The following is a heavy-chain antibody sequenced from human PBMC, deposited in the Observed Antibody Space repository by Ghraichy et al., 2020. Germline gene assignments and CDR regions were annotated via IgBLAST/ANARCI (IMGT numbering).Heavy chain of an antibody. Sequence: GSLRLSCAASGFTFSSYAMSWVRQAPGKGLEWVSAISGSGGSTYYADSVKGRFTISRDNSKNTLYLQMNSLRAEDTAVYYCAKEDDYGDGNYYYGMDVWGQGTTVTVSS. CDR1: GFTFSSYA. V-gene: IGHV3-23*01. CDR2: ISGSGGST. J-gene: IGHJ6*02. D-gene: IGHD4-17*01. CDR3: AKEDDYGDGNYYYGMDV.